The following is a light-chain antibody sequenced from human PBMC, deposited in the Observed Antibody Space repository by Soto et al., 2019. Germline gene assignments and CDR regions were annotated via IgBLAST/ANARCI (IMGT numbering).Light chain of an antibody. Sequence: DIQMTQSPSTLSASAGDRVTITCRASQGINNWLAWYQQRPGNAPKLLIYKASNLQSGVSSRFSGSGSGTEFILTISSLQPDDFATYYRQQYSSFSPITFGGGTKVDIK. CDR2: KAS. J-gene: IGKJ4*01. CDR3: QQYSSFSPIT. V-gene: IGKV1-5*03. CDR1: QGINNW.